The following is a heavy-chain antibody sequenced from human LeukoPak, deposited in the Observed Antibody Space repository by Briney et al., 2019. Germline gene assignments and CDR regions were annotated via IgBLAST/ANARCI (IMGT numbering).Heavy chain of an antibody. D-gene: IGHD6-13*01. CDR3: ARVGVRWQQLGYFDY. V-gene: IGHV4-34*01. J-gene: IGHJ4*02. CDR2: INPSGST. Sequence: SETLSLTCAVYGGSFSGYYWSWIRQPPGKGLEWIGEINPSGSTNYNPSLKSRVTISVDTSKNQFSLKLSSVTAADTAVYYCARVGVRWQQLGYFDYWGQGTLVTVSS. CDR1: GGSFSGYY.